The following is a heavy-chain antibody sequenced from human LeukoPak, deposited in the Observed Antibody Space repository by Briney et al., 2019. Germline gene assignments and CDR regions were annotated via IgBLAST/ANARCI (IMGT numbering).Heavy chain of an antibody. D-gene: IGHD3-22*01. CDR3: ARGVTMIVVVIHDWYFDL. J-gene: IGHJ2*01. CDR2: IYYTRST. CDR1: GVSISSSSYY. Sequence: PSETLSLTCTVSGVSISSSSYYWGWIRQPPGKGLEWIGGIYYTRSTYYNPSLKSRVTISVDTSKNQFSLKLTSVTAADTAVYYCARGVTMIVVVIHDWYFDLWGRGTLVTVSS. V-gene: IGHV4-39*01.